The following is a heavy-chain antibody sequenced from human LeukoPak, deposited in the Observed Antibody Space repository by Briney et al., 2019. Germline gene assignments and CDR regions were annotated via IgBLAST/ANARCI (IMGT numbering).Heavy chain of an antibody. Sequence: PGGSLRLSCAASGFTFSSYAMSWVRQAPGKGLEWVSAISGSGGSTYYADSVKGRFTISRDNSKNTLYLQTNSLRAEDTAVYYCAKGGYCSSTSCYEIFDYWGQGTLVTVSS. V-gene: IGHV3-23*01. CDR3: AKGGYCSSTSCYEIFDY. D-gene: IGHD2-2*01. CDR2: ISGSGGST. J-gene: IGHJ4*02. CDR1: GFTFSSYA.